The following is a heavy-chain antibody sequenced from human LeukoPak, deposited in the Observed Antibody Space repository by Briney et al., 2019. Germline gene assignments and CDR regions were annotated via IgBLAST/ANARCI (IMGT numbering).Heavy chain of an antibody. Sequence: GGSLRLSCAASGFTFSGYAMSWVRQAPGKGLEWVSAISGSGGSTYYADSVKGRFTISRDNSKNTLYLQMNSLRAEDTAVYYCAKEGCSGGSCYYYYYYMDVWGKGTTVTVSS. CDR3: AKEGCSGGSCYYYYYYMDV. V-gene: IGHV3-23*01. CDR1: GFTFSGYA. CDR2: ISGSGGST. D-gene: IGHD2-15*01. J-gene: IGHJ6*03.